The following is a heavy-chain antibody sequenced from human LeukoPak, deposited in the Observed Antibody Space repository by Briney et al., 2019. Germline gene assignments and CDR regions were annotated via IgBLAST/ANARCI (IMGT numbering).Heavy chain of an antibody. CDR3: AREFVDTAINWFDP. CDR1: GGTFSSYA. J-gene: IGHJ5*02. CDR2: IIPIFGTA. D-gene: IGHD5-18*01. V-gene: IGHV1-69*01. Sequence: SVKVSCKASGGTFSSYAISWVRQAPGQGLEWMGGIIPIFGTANYAQKFQGRVTITADESTSTAYMELSSLRSEDTAVYYCAREFVDTAINWFDPWGQGTLVTVSS.